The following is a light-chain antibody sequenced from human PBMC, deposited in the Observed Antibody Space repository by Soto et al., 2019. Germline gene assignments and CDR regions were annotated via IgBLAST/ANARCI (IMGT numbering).Light chain of an antibody. CDR3: QVWDSSSDHPYWV. V-gene: IGLV3-21*02. Sequence: SYELTQPPSVSVAPGQTARITCGGNNTGSKSVHWYQQKPGQAPVLVVYVDSARPSGIPERFSGSNSGNTATLTISRVEAGDEADYYCQVWDSSSDHPYWVFGGGTKVTVL. CDR2: VDS. J-gene: IGLJ3*02. CDR1: NTGSKS.